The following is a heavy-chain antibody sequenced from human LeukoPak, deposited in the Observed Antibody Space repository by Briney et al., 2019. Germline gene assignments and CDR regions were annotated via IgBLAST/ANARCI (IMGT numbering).Heavy chain of an antibody. D-gene: IGHD6-19*01. V-gene: IGHV3-23*01. Sequence: PGGSLRLSCAASGFTFSSYAMSWVRQAPGKGLEWVSAISGSGGSTYYADSVMGRFTISRDNSKNTLYLQMNSLRAEDTAVYYCAKCNGYSSGWFDYWGQGTLVTVSS. CDR2: ISGSGGST. CDR3: AKCNGYSSGWFDY. J-gene: IGHJ4*02. CDR1: GFTFSSYA.